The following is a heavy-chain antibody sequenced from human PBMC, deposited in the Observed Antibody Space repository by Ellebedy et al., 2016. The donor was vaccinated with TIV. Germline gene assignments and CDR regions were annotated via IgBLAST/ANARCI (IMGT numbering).Heavy chain of an antibody. CDR2: VYYSGSP. J-gene: IGHJ4*02. CDR3: ARTDPWQPIDD. V-gene: IGHV4-39*01. CDR1: GGSVSSTRYY. D-gene: IGHD2-21*02. Sequence: MPSETLSLTCSVSGGSVSSTRYYWAWLRQPPGKGLEYIGSVYYSGSPYYNPSFKSRVTLSADTSKNQFFLNLRTVTAADTAVYYCARTDPWQPIDDWGQGILVSVSS.